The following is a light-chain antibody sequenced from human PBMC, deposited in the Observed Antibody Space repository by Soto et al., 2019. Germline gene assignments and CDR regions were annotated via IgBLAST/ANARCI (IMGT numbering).Light chain of an antibody. V-gene: IGLV2-14*03. CDR2: DVN. CDR1: SSDVGGYNF. CDR3: CSYTSSSTLV. Sequence: QSALTQPPSVSGSPGQSITISCTGTSSDVGGYNFVSWYQQHPGKVPKLMIFDVNKRPSGVSDRFSGAKSGNTASLTISGLQAEDEGDYYCCSYTSSSTLVFGGGTQLTVL. J-gene: IGLJ7*01.